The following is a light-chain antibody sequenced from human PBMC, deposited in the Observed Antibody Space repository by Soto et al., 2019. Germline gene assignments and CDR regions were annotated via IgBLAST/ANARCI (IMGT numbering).Light chain of an antibody. J-gene: IGKJ3*01. CDR2: GAS. Sequence: EIVLTQSPGTLSLSPGERATLSCRASQTVTNDYLAWYQQKPGQAPRLLIFGASSRSTGIPDRFGGSGSGTEFTLPISSLEPDDFAVYYCQQYGASPLFTFGPGTTVDFK. V-gene: IGKV3-20*01. CDR3: QQYGASPLFT. CDR1: QTVTNDY.